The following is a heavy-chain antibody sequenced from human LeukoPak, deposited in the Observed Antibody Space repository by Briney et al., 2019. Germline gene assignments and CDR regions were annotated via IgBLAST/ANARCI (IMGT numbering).Heavy chain of an antibody. Sequence: ASVKVSCKASGYTFTSYYMHWVRQAPGQGLEWMGIINPSGGSTSYAQKFQGRVTMTRDMSTSTVYMELSSLRSEDTAVYYCARDGRPRLTYYDFWSGYYTFWFDPWGQGTLVTVSS. D-gene: IGHD3-3*01. CDR1: GYTFTSYY. CDR2: INPSGGST. J-gene: IGHJ5*02. V-gene: IGHV1-46*01. CDR3: ARDGRPRLTYYDFWSGYYTFWFDP.